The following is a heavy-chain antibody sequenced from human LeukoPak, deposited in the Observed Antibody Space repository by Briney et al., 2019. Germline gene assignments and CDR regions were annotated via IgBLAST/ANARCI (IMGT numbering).Heavy chain of an antibody. Sequence: SVTVSCKASGGTFSSYAISWVRQAPGQGLEWMGRIIPILGIANYAQKFQGRVTITADKSTSTAYMELSSLRSEDTAVYYCARDQAGYDSSGYYDRFDYWGQGTLVTVSS. CDR3: ARDQAGYDSSGYYDRFDY. CDR1: GGTFSSYA. CDR2: IIPILGIA. D-gene: IGHD3-22*01. J-gene: IGHJ4*02. V-gene: IGHV1-69*04.